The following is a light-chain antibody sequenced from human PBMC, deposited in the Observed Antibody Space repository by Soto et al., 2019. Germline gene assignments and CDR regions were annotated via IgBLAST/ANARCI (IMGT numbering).Light chain of an antibody. CDR3: QQYYFTPLT. V-gene: IGKV4-1*01. CDR1: QSVLYSSNNNNY. Sequence: DIVMTQSPDSLAVSLGERATINCKSSQSVLYSSNNNNYLAWYQQKPGQPPKLLISWASTRESGVPDRFSGSGSGTDFTLTISSLQAEDVAVYCCQQYYFTPLTFGQGTRLEIK. J-gene: IGKJ5*01. CDR2: WAS.